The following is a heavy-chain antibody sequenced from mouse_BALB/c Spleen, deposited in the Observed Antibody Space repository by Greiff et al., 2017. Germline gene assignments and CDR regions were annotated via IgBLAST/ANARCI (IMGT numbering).Heavy chain of an antibody. J-gene: IGHJ4*01. CDR2: IDPANGNT. Sequence: VQLKESGAELVKPGASVKLSCTASGFNIKDTYMHWVKQRPEQGLEWIGRIDPANGNTKYDPKFQGKATITADTSSNTAYLQLSSLTSEDTAVYYCARDITTATGDYAMDYWGQGTSVTVSS. D-gene: IGHD1-2*01. CDR1: GFNIKDTY. V-gene: IGHV14-3*02. CDR3: ARDITTATGDYAMDY.